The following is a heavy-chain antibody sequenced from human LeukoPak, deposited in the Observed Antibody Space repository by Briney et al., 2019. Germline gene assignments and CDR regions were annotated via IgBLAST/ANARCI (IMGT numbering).Heavy chain of an antibody. V-gene: IGHV3-7*01. CDR1: GFTFSSYA. CDR2: IKQDGSEK. Sequence: GGSLRLSCAASGFTFSSYAMSWVRQAPGKGLEWVANIKQDGSEKYYVDSVKGRFTISRDNAKNSLYLQMNSLRAEDTAVYYCARGAYKIGDYHYFDYWGQGTLVTVSS. D-gene: IGHD4-17*01. J-gene: IGHJ4*02. CDR3: ARGAYKIGDYHYFDY.